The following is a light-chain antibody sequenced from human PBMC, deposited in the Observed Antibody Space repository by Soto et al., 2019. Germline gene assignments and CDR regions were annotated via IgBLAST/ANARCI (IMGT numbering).Light chain of an antibody. V-gene: IGLV2-11*01. CDR2: DVS. Sequence: QSALTQPRSVSGSPGQLVTISCTGTSSDVGGYNYVSWYQQHPGKAPKLMIYDVSKRPSGVPDRFSGSKSGNTASLTISGLQAEDEADYYCCSYAGSYTFEVFGTGTKLTVL. J-gene: IGLJ1*01. CDR3: CSYAGSYTFEV. CDR1: SSDVGGYNY.